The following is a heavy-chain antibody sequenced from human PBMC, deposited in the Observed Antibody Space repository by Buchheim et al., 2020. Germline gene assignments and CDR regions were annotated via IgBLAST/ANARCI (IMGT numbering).Heavy chain of an antibody. CDR3: AKVPSSAWILDY. J-gene: IGHJ4*02. D-gene: IGHD6-19*01. V-gene: IGHV3-23*01. CDR2: ISGRGGGT. CDR1: GFTFSSYA. Sequence: EVQLLESGGDLVQPGGSLRLSCAASGFTFSSYAMSWVRQAPGKGPEWVSAISGRGGGTYHADSVKGRFTISRDNSKKTLSLQMSSMRGEDTAVYYCAKVPSSAWILDYWGQGTL.